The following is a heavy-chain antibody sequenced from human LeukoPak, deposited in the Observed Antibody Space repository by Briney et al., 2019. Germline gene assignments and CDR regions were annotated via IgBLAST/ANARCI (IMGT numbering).Heavy chain of an antibody. CDR3: ARGTITMVRGVNKGALGY. CDR1: GYTFTGYY. V-gene: IGHV1-2*02. Sequence: GASVKVSCKASGYTFTGYYMHWVRQAPGQGLEWMGWINPNSGGTNYAQKFQGRVTMTRDTSISTACMELSRLRSDDTAVYYCARGTITMVRGVNKGALGYWGQGTLVTVSS. D-gene: IGHD3-10*01. J-gene: IGHJ4*02. CDR2: INPNSGGT.